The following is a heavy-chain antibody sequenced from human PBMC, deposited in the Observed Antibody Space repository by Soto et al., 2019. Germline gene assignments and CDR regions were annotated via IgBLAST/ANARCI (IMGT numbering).Heavy chain of an antibody. D-gene: IGHD1-26*01. V-gene: IGHV3-33*01. CDR2: IWYDGSNK. CDR3: ARDRGSYLYYYYYGMDI. J-gene: IGHJ6*04. CDR1: GFTFSSYG. Sequence: PGGSVRLSSAASGFTFSSYGMHWVRQAPGKGLEWVAVIWYDGSNKYYADSVKGRFTISRDNSKNTLYLQMNSLRAEDTAVYYCARDRGSYLYYYYYGMDIWGKWTTATVYS.